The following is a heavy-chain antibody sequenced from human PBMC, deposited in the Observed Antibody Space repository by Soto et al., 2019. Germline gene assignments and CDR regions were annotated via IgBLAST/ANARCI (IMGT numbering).Heavy chain of an antibody. CDR1: GGTFSSYS. J-gene: IGHJ4*02. CDR2: IIPSLGTP. CDR3: ARGRSYCVTKTCYKPSDY. Sequence: QVQLVQSGAEMKKPGSSVKVSCKSSGGTFSSYSVSWVRQAPGQGLEWMGRIIPSLGTPDYAQIFDNRVTITEDESTSTAYMELSSLTSEDTAVYYCARGRSYCVTKTCYKPSDYWGQGTLVTVSS. D-gene: IGHD2-21*01. V-gene: IGHV1-69*08.